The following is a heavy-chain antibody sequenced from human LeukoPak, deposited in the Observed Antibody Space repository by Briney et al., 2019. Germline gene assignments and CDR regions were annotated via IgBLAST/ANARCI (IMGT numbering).Heavy chain of an antibody. CDR1: EFTFSSYT. J-gene: IGHJ4*02. V-gene: IGHV3-43D*03. Sequence: PGGSLRLSCAASEFTFSSYTMNWVRQAPGKGLEWVSLISWDGGSTYYADSVKGRFTISRDNSKNSLYLQMNSLRAEDTALYYCAKDRNYGDYLDYWGQGILVTVSS. CDR2: ISWDGGST. D-gene: IGHD4-17*01. CDR3: AKDRNYGDYLDY.